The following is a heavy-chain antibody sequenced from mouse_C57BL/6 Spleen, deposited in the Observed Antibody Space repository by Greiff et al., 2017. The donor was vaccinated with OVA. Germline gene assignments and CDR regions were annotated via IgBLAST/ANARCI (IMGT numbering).Heavy chain of an antibody. D-gene: IGHD1-1*01. CDR2: INPSNGGT. V-gene: IGHV1-53*01. CDR3: AREPATTVVATPAWFAY. J-gene: IGHJ3*01. Sequence: VQLQQPGTELVKPGASVKLSCKASGYTFTSYWMHWVKQRPGQGLEWIGNINPSNGGTNYNEKFKSKATLTVDKSSSTAYMQLSSLTSEDSAVYYCAREPATTVVATPAWFAYWGQGTLVTVSA. CDR1: GYTFTSYW.